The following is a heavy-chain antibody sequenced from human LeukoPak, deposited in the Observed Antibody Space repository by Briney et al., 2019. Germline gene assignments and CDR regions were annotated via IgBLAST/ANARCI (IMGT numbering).Heavy chain of an antibody. CDR2: INHSGST. CDR3: ARGNNDFLADNAFDI. CDR1: GGSFSGYY. J-gene: IGHJ3*02. V-gene: IGHV4-34*01. Sequence: PSETLSLTCAVYGGSFSGYYWSWIRQPPGKGLEWIGEINHSGSTDYNPSLKSRVTISVDTSKNQFSLKLSSVTAADTAVYYCARGNNDFLADNAFDIWGQGTMVTVSS. D-gene: IGHD1/OR15-1a*01.